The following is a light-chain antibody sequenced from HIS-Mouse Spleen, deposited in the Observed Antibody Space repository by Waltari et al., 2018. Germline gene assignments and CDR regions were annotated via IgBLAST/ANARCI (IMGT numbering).Light chain of an antibody. Sequence: DIVMTQSPDSLAVSLGERATINCKSSQSVLYSSNNKNYLAWYQQKPGQPPKLLIYWASTRESGVPDRFSGSGSGTDFTLTISRLEPEDFAVYYCQQYGSSPIRTFGQGTKVEIK. CDR1: QSVLYSSNNKNY. CDR3: QQYGSSPIRT. J-gene: IGKJ1*01. V-gene: IGKV4-1*01. CDR2: WAS.